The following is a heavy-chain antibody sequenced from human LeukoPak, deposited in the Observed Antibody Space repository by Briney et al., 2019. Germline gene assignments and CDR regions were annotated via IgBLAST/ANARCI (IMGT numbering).Heavy chain of an antibody. J-gene: IGHJ6*04. CDR3: AKGVIRFSGSGYYGMDV. CDR2: ISYDGSNK. Sequence: GGSLRLSSAAAGFTFSSYGRHWVRQAPGKGLEWGAVISYDGSNKYYADSVKGRFTISRDNSKNTLYLQMNSLRAEDTAVYYCAKGVIRFSGSGYYGMDVWGKGTTVTVSS. CDR1: GFTFSSYG. D-gene: IGHD3-10*01. V-gene: IGHV3-30*18.